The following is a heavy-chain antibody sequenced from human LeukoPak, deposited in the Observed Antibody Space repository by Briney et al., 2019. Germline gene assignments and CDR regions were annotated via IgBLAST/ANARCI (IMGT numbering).Heavy chain of an antibody. CDR2: ISYDGSNK. Sequence: QTGGSLRLSCAASGFTFSSYAMHWVRQAPGKGLEWVAVISYDGSNKYYADSVKGRFTISRDNSKNTLYLQMNSLRAEDTAVYYCASNRGDVGDYGEVDYWGQGTLVTVSS. J-gene: IGHJ4*02. V-gene: IGHV3-30-3*01. CDR3: ASNRGDVGDYGEVDY. D-gene: IGHD4-17*01. CDR1: GFTFSSYA.